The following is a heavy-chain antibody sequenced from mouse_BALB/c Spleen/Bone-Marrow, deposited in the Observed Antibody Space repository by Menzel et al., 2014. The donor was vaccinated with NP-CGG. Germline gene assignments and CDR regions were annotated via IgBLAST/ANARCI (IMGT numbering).Heavy chain of an antibody. Sequence: QVQLQQSGAELVRPGTSVKVSCKVSGYAFTNYLIEWVKQRPGQGLEWIGVINPGSGGTNHNEKFKGKATLTADNSSNTAYMHLSGLTSDDSAVYFCARGGHGSYWGQGTTLTVSS. CDR2: INPGSGGT. D-gene: IGHD2-2*01. V-gene: IGHV1-54*03. CDR3: ARGGHGSY. CDR1: GYAFTNYL. J-gene: IGHJ2*01.